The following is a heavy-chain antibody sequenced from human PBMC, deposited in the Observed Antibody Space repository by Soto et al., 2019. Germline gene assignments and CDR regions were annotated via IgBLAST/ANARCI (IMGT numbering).Heavy chain of an antibody. CDR1: GYTFTSYA. V-gene: IGHV1-3*01. CDR2: INAGNGNT. D-gene: IGHD6-19*01. CDR3: ARVWYSSGWVSNYYYYYGMDV. Sequence: ASVKVSCKASGYTFTSYAMHWVRQAPGQRLEWMGWINAGNGNTKYSQKFQGRVTITRDTSGSTAYMELSSLRSEDTAVYYCARVWYSSGWVSNYYYYYGMDVWGQGTTVTVSS. J-gene: IGHJ6*02.